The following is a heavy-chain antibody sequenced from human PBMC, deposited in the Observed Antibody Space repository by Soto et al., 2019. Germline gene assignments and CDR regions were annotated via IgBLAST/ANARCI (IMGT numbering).Heavy chain of an antibody. Sequence: QITLKESGPTLVKPTQTLTLTCTFSAFSLSTSGVGVGWIRQPPGKALEWLTFIYWDDDKRYSPSLKSRLTITKDTSKNPVVLTMTTMYPLDTGTYYCARLVAAGITYYWDSWAQGTLVTVSS. CDR3: ARLVAAGITYYWDS. J-gene: IGHJ5*01. CDR1: AFSLSTSGVG. V-gene: IGHV2-5*02. D-gene: IGHD3-10*01. CDR2: IYWDDDK.